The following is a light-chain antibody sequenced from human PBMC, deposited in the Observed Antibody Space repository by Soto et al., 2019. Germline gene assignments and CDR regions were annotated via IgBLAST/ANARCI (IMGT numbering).Light chain of an antibody. CDR1: QSISSNH. CDR2: GAS. CDR3: QQYVGWT. Sequence: EIVLTQSPGTLSVSPGERATLSCRASQSISSNHLAWYQQKPGQAPRLLIYGASSRATGIPDRFSGSGSGXXXXXXXXXXXXEXSXIXXCQQYVGWTFDQGTKVEIK. V-gene: IGKV3-20*01. J-gene: IGKJ1*01.